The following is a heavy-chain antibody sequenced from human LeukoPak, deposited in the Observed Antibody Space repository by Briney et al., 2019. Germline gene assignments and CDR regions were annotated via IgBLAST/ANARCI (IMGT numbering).Heavy chain of an antibody. CDR1: GFTVSSNY. CDR2: IYSGGST. V-gene: IGHV3-53*01. CDR3: ARDREFGGYYYFDY. D-gene: IGHD3-16*01. Sequence: GGSLRLSCAASGFTVSSNYTSWVRQAPGKGLEWVSVIYSGGSTYYADSVKGRSTISRDNSKNTLYLQMNSLRAEDTAVYYCARDREFGGYYYFDYWGQGTLVTVSS. J-gene: IGHJ4*02.